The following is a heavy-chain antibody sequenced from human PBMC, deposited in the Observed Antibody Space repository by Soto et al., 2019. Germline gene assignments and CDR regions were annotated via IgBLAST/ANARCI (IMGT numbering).Heavy chain of an antibody. J-gene: IGHJ4*02. D-gene: IGHD5-12*01. CDR2: IXYSGRX. V-gene: IGHV4-59*08. CDR3: ARHEAYSGYEVDY. Sequence: XXTLSLTCTVSSGSINNYYWSWIRQPPGXGLEWIGYIXYSGRXNSNHSLKSRVXISVDTPXXQFSLRLSYVTAEDTAVYYCARHEAYSGYEVDYWGKGTLVTVYS. CDR1: SGSINNYY.